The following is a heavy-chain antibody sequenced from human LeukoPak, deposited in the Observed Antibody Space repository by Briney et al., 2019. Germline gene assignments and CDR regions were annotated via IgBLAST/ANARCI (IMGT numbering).Heavy chain of an antibody. CDR3: ARQYAGPYYYYYMDV. CDR1: GYSFTSYW. D-gene: IGHD6-13*01. CDR2: IYPGDSDT. Sequence: GESLKISCKGSGYSFTSYWIGWVRQMPGKGLEWMGIIYPGDSDTGYSPSFQGQVTISADKSISTAYLQWSSLKASDTAMYYCARQYAGPYYYYYMDVWGKGTTVTVSS. V-gene: IGHV5-51*01. J-gene: IGHJ6*03.